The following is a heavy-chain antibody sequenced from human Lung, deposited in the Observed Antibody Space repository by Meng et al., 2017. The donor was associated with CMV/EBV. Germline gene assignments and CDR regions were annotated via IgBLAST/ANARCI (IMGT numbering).Heavy chain of an antibody. Sequence: QVPLLQSGPEVKKPWASLRVSCKASGYTFGSYGICWVRQAPGQGLEWMGWFVNYVDTYPAPKFQGRVTMTTDTHTNTAFMELRSLTSDDTAVYYCASGTPGRSYCDYWGQGTLVTVSS. J-gene: IGHJ4*02. V-gene: IGHV1-18*01. CDR3: ASGTPGRSYCDY. CDR2: FVNYVDT. D-gene: IGHD2-15*01. CDR1: GYTFGSYG.